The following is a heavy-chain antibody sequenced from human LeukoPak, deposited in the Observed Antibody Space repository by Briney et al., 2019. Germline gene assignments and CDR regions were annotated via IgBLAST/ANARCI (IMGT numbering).Heavy chain of an antibody. CDR1: GNSISSYY. CDR3: ARRKAKTPNYFDY. Sequence: SETLSLTCTVSGNSISSYYWTWIRQPPGKGLEWIRYIYYSGNTNYNPSLKSRVTISLDTSKNQFSLKLTSVTAADTAMYYCARRKAKTPNYFDYWGQGALVTVSS. V-gene: IGHV4-59*08. J-gene: IGHJ4*02. CDR2: IYYSGNT.